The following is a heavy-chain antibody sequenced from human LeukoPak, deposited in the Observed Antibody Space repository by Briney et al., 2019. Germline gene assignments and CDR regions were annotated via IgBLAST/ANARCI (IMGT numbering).Heavy chain of an antibody. CDR3: ARAKGEIFTSSSFYFDY. J-gene: IGHJ4*02. V-gene: IGHV4-38-2*02. D-gene: IGHD6-13*01. CDR2: ISYSGST. CDR1: GYSISNGYY. Sequence: PSETLSLNCTVSGYSISNGYYWGWIRQPPGKGLEWIESISYSGSTYYNPSLKSRVTISVDTSKNQFSLKLNSVTAADTAVYYCARAKGEIFTSSSFYFDYWGQGIVVSVSS.